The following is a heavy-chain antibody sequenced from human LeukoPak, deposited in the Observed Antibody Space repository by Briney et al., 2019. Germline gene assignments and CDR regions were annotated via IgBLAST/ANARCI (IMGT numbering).Heavy chain of an antibody. Sequence: GGSLRLSCAASGFTFSSYSMSWVRQAPGKGLEWVSYISSSSSTIYYADSVKGRFTISRDNSKNTLYLQMNGLRVEDTAVYYCARASGLRSFTLISWGLGTLVTVSS. CDR1: GFTFSSYS. V-gene: IGHV3-48*01. D-gene: IGHD3-3*01. CDR2: ISSSSSTI. J-gene: IGHJ5*02. CDR3: ARASGLRSFTLIS.